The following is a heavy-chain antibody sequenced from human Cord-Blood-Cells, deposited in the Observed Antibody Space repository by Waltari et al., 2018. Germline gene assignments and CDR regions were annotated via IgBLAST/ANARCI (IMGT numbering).Heavy chain of an antibody. D-gene: IGHD1-7*01. CDR3: TTDPNWNYDY. Sequence: EVQLVESGGGLVKPGGSLRLSCGDSEFTFRNAWMSWVCQAPGKGLEWVGRIKSKTDGGTTDYAAPVKGRFTISRDDSKNTLYLQMNSLKTEDTAVYYCTTDPNWNYDYWGQGTLVTVSS. CDR2: IKSKTDGGTT. CDR1: EFTFRNAW. J-gene: IGHJ4*02. V-gene: IGHV3-15*01.